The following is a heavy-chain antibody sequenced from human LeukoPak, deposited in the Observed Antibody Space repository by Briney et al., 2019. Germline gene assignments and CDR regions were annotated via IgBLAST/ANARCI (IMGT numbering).Heavy chain of an antibody. CDR2: IIPNSGGT. Sequence: ASVKVSCKASGYTFTGYYMYWVRRAPGQGLEWMGWIIPNSGGTNYAQKFQGRVTMTRDTSISTAYMELSRLRSDDTAVYYCAFSVGATMGFDYWGQGTLVTVSS. J-gene: IGHJ4*02. CDR1: GYTFTGYY. D-gene: IGHD1-26*01. CDR3: AFSVGATMGFDY. V-gene: IGHV1-2*02.